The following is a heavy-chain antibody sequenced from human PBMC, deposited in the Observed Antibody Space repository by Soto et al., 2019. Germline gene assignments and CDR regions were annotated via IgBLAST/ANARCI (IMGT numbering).Heavy chain of an antibody. J-gene: IGHJ4*02. CDR3: ARSSGIQLWYEYYFDY. Sequence: SVKVSCKASGGTFSSYAISWVRQAPGQGLEWMGGIIPIFGTANYAQKFQGRVTITADESTSAAYMELSSLRSEDTAVYYCARSSGIQLWYEYYFDYWGQGTLVTVSS. V-gene: IGHV1-69*13. CDR1: GGTFSSYA. CDR2: IIPIFGTA. D-gene: IGHD5-18*01.